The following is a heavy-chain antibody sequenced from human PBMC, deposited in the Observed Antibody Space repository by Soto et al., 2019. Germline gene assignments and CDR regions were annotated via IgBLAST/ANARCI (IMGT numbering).Heavy chain of an antibody. CDR1: GASISRYY. D-gene: IGHD4-17*01. CDR2: LYNTGST. Sequence: PSETLSLTCTVSGASISRYYWSWIRQSPGKGLEWIGYLYNTGSTIYNPSLKSRVTISVDTSKNQFSLKMNSVTAADTAVYYCARASTTVTTLDYWGQGTLVTVSS. CDR3: ARASTTVTTLDY. J-gene: IGHJ4*02. V-gene: IGHV4-59*12.